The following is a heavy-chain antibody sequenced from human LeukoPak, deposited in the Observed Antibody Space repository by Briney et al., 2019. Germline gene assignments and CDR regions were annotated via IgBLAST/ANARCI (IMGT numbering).Heavy chain of an antibody. V-gene: IGHV4-39*01. D-gene: IGHD1-26*01. CDR2: ICYSGST. J-gene: IGHJ5*02. CDR3: ARHEYSGSYYGLSWFDP. Sequence: PSETLSLTCTVSGGSISSSGYYWGWIRQPPGKGLEWIASICYSGSTYYNPSLSSRVPISVDTSKTQLSLKLSSLTAADTAVYYCARHEYSGSYYGLSWFDPWGQGTLVTVSS. CDR1: GGSISSSGYY.